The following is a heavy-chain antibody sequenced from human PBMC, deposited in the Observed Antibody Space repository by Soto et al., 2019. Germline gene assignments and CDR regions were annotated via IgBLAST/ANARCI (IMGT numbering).Heavy chain of an antibody. CDR3: ARAGDRGYEPDD. Sequence: EVQLVESGGGLVQPGGSLTLSCAASGFTFSNYWMHWVRQAPGKGLVWVSRINSGGSSTSYADSVKGRFTISRDNARNTLYVQMTSLRVDDTAVYYCARAGDRGYEPDDWGQGTLVTVSS. D-gene: IGHD5-12*01. V-gene: IGHV3-74*01. CDR2: INSGGSST. CDR1: GFTFSNYW. J-gene: IGHJ4*02.